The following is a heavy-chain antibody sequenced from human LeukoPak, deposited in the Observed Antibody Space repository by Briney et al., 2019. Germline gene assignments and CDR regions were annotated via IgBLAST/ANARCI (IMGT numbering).Heavy chain of an antibody. CDR2: ITTSTGNP. V-gene: IGHV7-4-1*02. D-gene: IGHD5/OR15-5a*01. J-gene: IGHJ4*02. CDR1: GYTFTGYS. Sequence: GASVKVSCEASGYTFTGYSINWLRQAPGQGLEWMGWITTSTGNPTYAQGFTGRFVFSLDTSVSTTYLHINSLKAEDTAVYYCARDASTINFDYWGQGTLVTVSS. CDR3: ARDASTINFDY.